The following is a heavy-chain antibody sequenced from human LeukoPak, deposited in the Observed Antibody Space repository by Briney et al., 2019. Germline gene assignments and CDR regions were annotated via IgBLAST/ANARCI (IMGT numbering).Heavy chain of an antibody. V-gene: IGHV3-23*01. D-gene: IGHD1-26*01. CDR1: GLTFSSYA. CDR2: ISGSGSST. Sequence: PGGSLRLSCAASGLTFSSYAMSWVRQAPGKGLQWVSAISGSGSSTYDADSVKGRFTISRDNSKNTLYLQMNSLRAEDTAVYYCAKEMYSGSYYAHDYWGQGTLVTVSS. CDR3: AKEMYSGSYYAHDY. J-gene: IGHJ4*02.